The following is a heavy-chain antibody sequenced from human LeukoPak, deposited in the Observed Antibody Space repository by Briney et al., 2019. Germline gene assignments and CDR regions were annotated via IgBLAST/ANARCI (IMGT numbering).Heavy chain of an antibody. J-gene: IGHJ4*02. CDR2: VRNDASDT. CDR3: ARDRGKDYFDS. V-gene: IGHV3-30*02. CDR1: GLTFTSHG. D-gene: IGHD4-23*01. Sequence: GGSLRLSCITSGLTFTSHGFHWLRQVVGKRLEWVAFVRNDASDTYHANSVKGRFSVSRDDSKNTLYLQMNSLRPEDTAIYYCARDRGKDYFDSWGQGTQVTVSS.